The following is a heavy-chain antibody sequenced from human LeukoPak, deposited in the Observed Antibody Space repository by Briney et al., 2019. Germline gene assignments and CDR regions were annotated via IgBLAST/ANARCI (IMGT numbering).Heavy chain of an antibody. D-gene: IGHD1-26*01. CDR2: INPSGGST. Sequence: ASVKVSCKASGYTFTSYYMHWVRQAPGQGLEWMGIINPSGGSTSYAQKFQGRVTMTRDTSISTAYMELSRLRSDDTAVYYCAREVRYSGSYYLFDYWGQGTLVTVSS. J-gene: IGHJ4*02. CDR3: AREVRYSGSYYLFDY. V-gene: IGHV1-46*01. CDR1: GYTFTSYY.